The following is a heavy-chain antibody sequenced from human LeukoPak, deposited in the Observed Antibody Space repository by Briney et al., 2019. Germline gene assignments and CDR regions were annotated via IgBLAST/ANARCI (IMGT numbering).Heavy chain of an antibody. J-gene: IGHJ6*03. Sequence: GESLQISCKASGYSFSNYGIGWVRPLPGKGLEWMGIIYPGDSDTRYSPSFQGQVTISADKSISTAYLQWSSLKASDTAMYYCARQSRLGELSGMDVWGKGTTVTISS. V-gene: IGHV5-51*01. CDR3: ARQSRLGELSGMDV. CDR1: GYSFSNYG. CDR2: IYPGDSDT. D-gene: IGHD3-16*02.